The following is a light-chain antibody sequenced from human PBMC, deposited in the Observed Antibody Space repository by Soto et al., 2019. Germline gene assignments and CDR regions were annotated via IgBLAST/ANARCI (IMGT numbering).Light chain of an antibody. CDR2: EDD. J-gene: IGLJ3*02. CDR3: CSYTKANPWV. Sequence: QSALTQPASVSASPGQSITISCTGSSSDINSYKFVSWYQVLPGKAPKLIIYEDDYRPPEISSRFSASKSGNTASLTISGVQLEDDSHYFCCSYTKANPWVFGGGTKVTVL. V-gene: IGLV2-14*01. CDR1: SSDINSYKF.